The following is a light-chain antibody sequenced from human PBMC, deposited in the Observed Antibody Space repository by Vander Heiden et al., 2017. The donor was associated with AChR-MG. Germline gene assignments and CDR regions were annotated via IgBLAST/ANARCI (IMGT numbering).Light chain of an antibody. CDR1: VLSFKY. Sequence: SYELTQPSSVSVSPGQTAKITCSGDVLSFKYARWFQQKPGQSPLLVIYKDTQRPSGIPERFSGSSSGTTVTLTITGAQVDDEADYFCYSTADNTVIFGGGTRLT. CDR3: YSTADNTVI. CDR2: KDT. J-gene: IGLJ2*01. V-gene: IGLV3-27*01.